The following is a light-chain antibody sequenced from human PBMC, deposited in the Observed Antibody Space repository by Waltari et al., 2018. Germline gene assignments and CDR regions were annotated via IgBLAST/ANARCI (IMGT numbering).Light chain of an antibody. CDR2: QDS. Sequence: SYELTQPPSVSVSPGQTASITCSGDKLGDKYACWYQQKPGQSPLLFIYQDSKRPSGIPERFSGSNSGNTATLTISGTQAMDEADYYCQAWDSSTVVFGGGTKLTVL. J-gene: IGLJ2*01. CDR1: KLGDKY. CDR3: QAWDSSTVV. V-gene: IGLV3-1*01.